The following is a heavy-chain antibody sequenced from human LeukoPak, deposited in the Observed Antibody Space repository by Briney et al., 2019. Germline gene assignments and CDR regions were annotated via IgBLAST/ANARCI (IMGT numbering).Heavy chain of an antibody. D-gene: IGHD2-15*01. CDR1: GXTFSSYG. CDR3: ARGSDVVVLDY. CDR2: IWYDGSNR. Sequence: GGSLRLSCAASGXTFSSYGMHWVRQAPGKGLEWVAVIWYDGSNRYYADSVKGRFTISRDNSKNTLYLQMNSLRAEDTAVYYCARGSDVVVLDYWGQGTLVTVSS. V-gene: IGHV3-33*01. J-gene: IGHJ4*02.